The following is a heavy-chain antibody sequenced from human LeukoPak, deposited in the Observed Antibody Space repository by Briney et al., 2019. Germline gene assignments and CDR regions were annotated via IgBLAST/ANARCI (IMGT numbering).Heavy chain of an antibody. CDR2: ISWNSGSI. V-gene: IGHV3-9*01. CDR1: GFTFDDYA. Sequence: PGRSLRLSCAASGFTFDDYAMHWVRQAPGKGLEWVSGISWNSGSIGYADSVKGRFTISRDNAKNSLYLQMNSLRAEDTALYYCAKDIKVEWLLSDAFDIWGQGTMVTVSS. D-gene: IGHD3-3*01. CDR3: AKDIKVEWLLSDAFDI. J-gene: IGHJ3*02.